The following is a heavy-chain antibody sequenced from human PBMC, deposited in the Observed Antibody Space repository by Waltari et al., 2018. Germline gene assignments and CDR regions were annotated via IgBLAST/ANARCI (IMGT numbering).Heavy chain of an antibody. CDR1: GFTFISYE. Sequence: EVQLVESGGGLVQPGGSLRLSCAASGFTFISYEMNWVRQAPGKGLEWVSFISTSGSTIYYADSVKGRFTISSDNAKNSLYLQMNSLRAEDTAVYYCTREGFNWFDPWGQGTLVTVSS. J-gene: IGHJ5*02. CDR3: TREGFNWFDP. V-gene: IGHV3-48*03. CDR2: ISTSGSTI.